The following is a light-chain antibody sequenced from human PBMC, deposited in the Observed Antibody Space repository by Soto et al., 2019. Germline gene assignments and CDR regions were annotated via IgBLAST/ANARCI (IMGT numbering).Light chain of an antibody. CDR1: QSVSNNY. CDR2: GAS. CDR3: QQYGSSPVS. J-gene: IGKJ3*01. Sequence: VLTQSPGTLSFSPGERATLSCRASQSVSNNYLAWYQQKPGQGPRFLMYGASSRATGTPDRLSGSGCGNDFTVTISRLEPEDYAVYYCQQYGSSPVSFDPVTNVHIK. V-gene: IGKV3-20*01.